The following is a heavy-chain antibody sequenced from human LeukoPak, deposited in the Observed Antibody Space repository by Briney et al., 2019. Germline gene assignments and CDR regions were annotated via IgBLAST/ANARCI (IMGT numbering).Heavy chain of an antibody. J-gene: IGHJ6*03. CDR1: GFTFSSYW. V-gene: IGHV3-7*03. Sequence: GGSLRLSCAASGFTFSSYWMTWVRQAPGKGLEWVANIKQDGSEQYYVDSVKGRFTISRDNAKNSLYLQMNSLRAEDTAVYYCARVLRYCSGGSCYSGGLGYMDVWGKGSTVTISS. D-gene: IGHD2-15*01. CDR3: ARVLRYCSGGSCYSGGLGYMDV. CDR2: IKQDGSEQ.